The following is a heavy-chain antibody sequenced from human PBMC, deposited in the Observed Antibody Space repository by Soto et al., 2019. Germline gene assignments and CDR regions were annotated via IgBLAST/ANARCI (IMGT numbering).Heavy chain of an antibody. CDR2: IYYSGST. CDR3: ARDGYRYFDY. Sequence: SDTLSLTSPVAGASLRSHCWSWLRPPPGKGLEWIGYIYYSGSTNYNPSLKSRVTISVDTSKNQFSLKLSSVTAADTAVYYCARDGYRYFDYWGQGTLVTVSS. V-gene: IGHV4-59*11. J-gene: IGHJ4*02. D-gene: IGHD6-25*01. CDR1: GASLRSHC.